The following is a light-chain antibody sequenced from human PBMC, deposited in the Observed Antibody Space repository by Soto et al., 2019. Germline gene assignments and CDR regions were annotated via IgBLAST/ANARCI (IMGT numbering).Light chain of an antibody. J-gene: IGKJ1*01. V-gene: IGKV3-20*01. Sequence: ESVLAQSPGTLSSSPGERATLSCGASQSVTSNYLAWYQQKPGQAPRLLIYDASTRATGIPDRFSGSGSGTDFTLTISRLEPEDFAVYSCQQYGSSPQTFGQGTKVDI. CDR3: QQYGSSPQT. CDR1: QSVTSNY. CDR2: DAS.